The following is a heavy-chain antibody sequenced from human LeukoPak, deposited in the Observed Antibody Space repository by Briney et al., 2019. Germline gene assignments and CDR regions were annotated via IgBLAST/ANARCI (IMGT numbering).Heavy chain of an antibody. CDR1: GFTFSSYW. J-gene: IGHJ6*02. Sequence: GGSLRLSCAASGFTFSSYWMHWVRQVPGQGLVWVSHIDGDGRITNYGDSVKGRFTISRDNAKNILYLQMNSLRAEDTAVYYCARPLGSGSPGYYGMDVWGQGTTVTVSS. V-gene: IGHV3-74*01. D-gene: IGHD3-10*01. CDR2: IDGDGRIT. CDR3: ARPLGSGSPGYYGMDV.